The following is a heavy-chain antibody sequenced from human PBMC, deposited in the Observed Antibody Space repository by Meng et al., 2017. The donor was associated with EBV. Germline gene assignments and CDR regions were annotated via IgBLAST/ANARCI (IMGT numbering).Heavy chain of an antibody. CDR2: LIPMSGAP. Sequence: QVESAQSGAEVKKPGSSVKVSCRTSGGTFRSDAVSWVRQAPGQGLEWMGGLIPMSGAPHYAQKFQDRVTIIADESTSTHSMELNNLRFEDTAMYYCASESGRGFTPDYWGQGTLVHRLL. D-gene: IGHD3-10*01. V-gene: IGHV1-69*01. CDR3: ASESGRGFTPDY. CDR1: GGTFRSDA. J-gene: IGHJ4*02.